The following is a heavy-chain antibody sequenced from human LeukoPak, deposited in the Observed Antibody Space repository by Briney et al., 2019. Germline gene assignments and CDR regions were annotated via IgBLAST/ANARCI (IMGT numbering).Heavy chain of an antibody. CDR2: IIPIFGTA. J-gene: IGHJ3*02. V-gene: IGHV1-69*13. D-gene: IGHD3-22*01. CDR3: ARGGSRLIPMIDAFDI. Sequence: SVKVSCKASGGTFSSYAISWVRQAPGQGLEWMGGIIPIFGTANYAQKFQGRVTTTADESTSTAYMELSSLRSEDTAVYYCARGGSRLIPMIDAFDIWGQGTMIIVSS. CDR1: GGTFSSYA.